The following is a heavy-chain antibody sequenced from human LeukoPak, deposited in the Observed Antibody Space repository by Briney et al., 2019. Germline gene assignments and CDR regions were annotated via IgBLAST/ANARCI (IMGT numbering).Heavy chain of an antibody. V-gene: IGHV3-30*03. J-gene: IGHJ6*03. CDR3: ARAHYYYYIDV. CDR2: ISYDGSTK. Sequence: GGSLRLTCTASGFTFSTYGMHWVRQAPGKGLEWVTLISYDGSTKYYSDSVKRRFTLSRDNSKNTLYLQMNSLRAEDTAVYYCARAHYYYYIDVWGKGTTVTISS. CDR1: GFTFSTYG.